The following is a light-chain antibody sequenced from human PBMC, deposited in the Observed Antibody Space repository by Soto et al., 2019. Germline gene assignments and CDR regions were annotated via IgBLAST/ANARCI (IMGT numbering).Light chain of an antibody. CDR3: QRHGAT. CDR1: QIVSSN. V-gene: IGKV3D-15*01. J-gene: IGKJ1*01. CDR2: GAS. Sequence: EIVMTQSPATLSVSPGERATLSCRASQIVSSNLAWYQQKPGQAPRLLIYGASSRATGIPDRFSGSGSGTDFTLTISGQEPEDSAAYYCQRHGATFGQGTKVDNK.